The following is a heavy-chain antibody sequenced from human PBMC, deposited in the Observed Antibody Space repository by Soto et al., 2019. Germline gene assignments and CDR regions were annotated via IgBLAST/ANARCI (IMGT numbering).Heavy chain of an antibody. CDR2: IIPIVGTG. D-gene: IGHD2-2*01. CDR3: ARVVILVPTASTHYCDQVDV. J-gene: IGHJ6*02. Sequence: QVQLVQSGAEVRKPGSSVTVSCKASGGTFSNYAISWVRQAPGQGLEWMGGIIPIVGTGSYAQKFQGRVTITADEPTTTAYMELSSLRFEDTAVYYCARVVILVPTASTHYCDQVDVWGPSTAVTVSS. CDR1: GGTFSNYA. V-gene: IGHV1-69*01.